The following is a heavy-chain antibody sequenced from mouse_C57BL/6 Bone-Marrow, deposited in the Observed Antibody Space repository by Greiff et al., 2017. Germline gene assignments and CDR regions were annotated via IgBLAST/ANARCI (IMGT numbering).Heavy chain of an antibody. CDR3: AIDSNYTGGFDY. Sequence: QVHVKQPGAELVKPGASVKVSCKASGYTFTSYWMHWVKQRPGQGLEWIGRIHPSDSDTNYNQKFKGKATLTVDKSSSTAYMQLSSLTSEDSAVYYCAIDSNYTGGFDYWGQGTTLTVSS. CDR1: GYTFTSYW. CDR2: IHPSDSDT. V-gene: IGHV1-74*01. J-gene: IGHJ2*01. D-gene: IGHD2-5*01.